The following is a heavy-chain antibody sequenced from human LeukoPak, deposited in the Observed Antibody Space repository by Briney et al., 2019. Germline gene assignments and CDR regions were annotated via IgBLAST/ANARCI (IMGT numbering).Heavy chain of an antibody. CDR3: ATEPSIAARPNYMDV. CDR2: INHSGST. J-gene: IGHJ6*03. D-gene: IGHD6-6*01. Sequence: PSETLSLTCAVSGGSISTGGYYWGWIRQPPGKGLEWIGEINHSGSTNYNPSLKSRVTISVDTSKNQFSLKLSSVTAADTAVYYCATEPSIAARPNYMDVWGKGTTVTVSS. CDR1: GGSISTGGYY. V-gene: IGHV4-34*01.